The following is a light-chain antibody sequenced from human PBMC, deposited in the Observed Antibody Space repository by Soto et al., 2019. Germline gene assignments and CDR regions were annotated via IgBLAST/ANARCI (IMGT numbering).Light chain of an antibody. CDR2: EVS. CDR3: SSYTTGSTLNV. Sequence: QSALTQPASVSGSPGQSITISCTGTSNDVGRYKYVSWYQQHPDKVPKLIIYEVSNRPSGVSNRFSGSKSGNTASLTISGLQAEDEADYYCSSYTTGSTLNVFGTGTKVTVL. CDR1: SNDVGRYKY. V-gene: IGLV2-14*01. J-gene: IGLJ1*01.